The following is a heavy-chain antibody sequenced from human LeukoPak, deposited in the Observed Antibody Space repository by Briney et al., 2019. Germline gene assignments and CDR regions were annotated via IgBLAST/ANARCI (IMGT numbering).Heavy chain of an antibody. CDR3: ARDGGDGYNPTFFDY. CDR2: ISSSSSYI. Sequence: GGSLRLSCAASGFTFSDYYMSWIRQAPGKGLEWVSYISSSSSYIYYADSVKGRFTISRDNAKNSLYLQMNSLRAEDTALYYCARDGGDGYNPTFFDYWGQGTLVTVSS. CDR1: GFTFSDYY. J-gene: IGHJ4*02. V-gene: IGHV3-11*05. D-gene: IGHD5-24*01.